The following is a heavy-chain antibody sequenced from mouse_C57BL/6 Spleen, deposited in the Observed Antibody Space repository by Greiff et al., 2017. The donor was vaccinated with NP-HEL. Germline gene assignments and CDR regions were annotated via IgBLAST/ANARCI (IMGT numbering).Heavy chain of an antibody. CDR3: ARNYGSRDWYFDV. V-gene: IGHV1-69*01. Sequence: QVQLKQSGAELVMPGASVKLSCKASGYTFTSYWMHWVKQRPGQGLEWIGEIDPSDSYTNYNQKFKGKSTLTVDKSSSTAYMQLSSLTSEDSAVYYCARNYGSRDWYFDVWGTGTTVTVSS. D-gene: IGHD1-1*01. J-gene: IGHJ1*03. CDR1: GYTFTSYW. CDR2: IDPSDSYT.